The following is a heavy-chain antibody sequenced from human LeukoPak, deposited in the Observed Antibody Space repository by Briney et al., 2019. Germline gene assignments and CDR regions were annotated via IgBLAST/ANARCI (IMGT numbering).Heavy chain of an antibody. CDR3: ARLFSIAAAKVDY. V-gene: IGHV4-39*01. CDR2: IYYSGST. Sequence: TSETLSLTCTVSGGSISSSSYYWGWIRQPPGKGLEWIGSIYYSGSTYYNPSLKSRVTISVDTSKNQFSLKLSSVTAADTAVYYCARLFSIAAAKVDYWGQGTLVTVSS. D-gene: IGHD6-25*01. J-gene: IGHJ4*02. CDR1: GGSISSSSYY.